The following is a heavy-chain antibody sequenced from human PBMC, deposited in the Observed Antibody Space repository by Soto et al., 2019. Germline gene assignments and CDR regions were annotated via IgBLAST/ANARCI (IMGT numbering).Heavy chain of an antibody. CDR2: IIPILGIA. J-gene: IGHJ6*03. D-gene: IGHD3-10*01. CDR1: GGTFSSYT. CDR3: ARDWDGSGSYYSYYYYYMDV. V-gene: IGHV1-69*08. Sequence: QVQLVQSGAEVKKPGSSVKVSCKASGGTFSSYTISWVRQAPGQGLEWMVRIIPILGIANYAQKFQGRVTITADKSTSTAYMGMSSLRSEDTAVYYCARDWDGSGSYYSYYYYYMDVWGKGTTVTVSS.